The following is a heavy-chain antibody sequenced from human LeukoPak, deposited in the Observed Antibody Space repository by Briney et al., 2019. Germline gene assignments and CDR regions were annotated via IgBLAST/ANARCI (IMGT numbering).Heavy chain of an antibody. CDR3: ARVLGSGWPTGVDAFDI. J-gene: IGHJ3*02. CDR2: IYYSGST. Sequence: PSETLSLTCTVSGGSISSSSYYWGWIRQPPGKGLEWIGSIYYSGSTYYNPSLKSRVTISVDTSKNQFSLKLSSVTAADTAVYYCARVLGSGWPTGVDAFDIWGQGTMVTVSS. D-gene: IGHD6-19*01. V-gene: IGHV4-39*01. CDR1: GGSISSSSYY.